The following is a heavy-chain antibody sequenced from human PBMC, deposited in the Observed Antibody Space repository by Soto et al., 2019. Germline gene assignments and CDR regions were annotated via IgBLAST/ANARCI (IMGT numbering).Heavy chain of an antibody. CDR2: VYYNENT. CDR3: ARRGRYYGSPGWFDP. Sequence: SETLSLTCSVSGGSISSFTYYWGWIRQPPGKGLEWIGTVYYNENTYYNPSLKSRVTITVDTAKNQFSLNLRSVTAADTAMYFCARRGRYYGSPGWFDPWGPGTLVTVSS. J-gene: IGHJ5*02. CDR1: GGSISSFTYY. D-gene: IGHD3-10*01. V-gene: IGHV4-39*01.